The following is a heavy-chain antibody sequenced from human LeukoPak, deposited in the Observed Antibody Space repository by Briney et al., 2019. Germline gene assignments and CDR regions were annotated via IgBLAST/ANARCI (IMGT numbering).Heavy chain of an antibody. D-gene: IGHD4-17*01. V-gene: IGHV3-64*01. J-gene: IGHJ4*02. Sequence: GGSLRLSCAASGFTFSTYAMHWVRQVPGKGLEYVSAVSSDGDSTYYANSVKGRFTISRDNSKNTLYLQMGSLIAEDMAVYYCARSEQQDFGDYEFDYWGQGTLVTVSS. CDR1: GFTFSTYA. CDR3: ARSEQQDFGDYEFDY. CDR2: VSSDGDST.